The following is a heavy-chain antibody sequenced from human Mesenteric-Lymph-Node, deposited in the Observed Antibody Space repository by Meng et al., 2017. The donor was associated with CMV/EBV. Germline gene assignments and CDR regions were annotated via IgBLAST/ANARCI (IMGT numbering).Heavy chain of an antibody. V-gene: IGHV5-10-1*01. CDR3: AAPGSSSGYYEVY. CDR2: IDPSDSYT. Sequence: KGCGYSLNSYWMRWVRQMAGKGLEWMGRIDPSDSYTNYSPSCQGHVTISADKSISTAYLQWSSLKASDTAMYYCAAPGSSSGYYEVYWGQGTLVTVSS. CDR1: GYSLNSYW. D-gene: IGHD3-22*01. J-gene: IGHJ4*02.